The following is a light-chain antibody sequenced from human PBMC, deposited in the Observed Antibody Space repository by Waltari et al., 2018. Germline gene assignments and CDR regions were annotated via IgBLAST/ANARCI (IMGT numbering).Light chain of an antibody. CDR2: LGS. CDR1: QSLLPSSGYNY. CDR3: QQTYSTWT. V-gene: IGKV2-28*01. J-gene: IGKJ1*01. Sequence: DIVMTQSPLSLPVTPGEPASIFCRSSQSLLPSSGYNYLDWYLQKPGQSPQLLIYLGSNRASGVPSRFSGSGSGTDFTLTISSLQPEDFATYYCQQTYSTWTFGQGTKVEIK.